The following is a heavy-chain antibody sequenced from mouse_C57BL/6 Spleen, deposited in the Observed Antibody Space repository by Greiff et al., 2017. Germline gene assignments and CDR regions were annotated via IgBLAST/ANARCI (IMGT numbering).Heavy chain of an antibody. Sequence: QVQLQQPGAELVKPGASVKLSCKASGYTFTSYWMQWVKQRPGQGLEGIGEIDPSDSYTNYNQKFKGKATLTVDTSSSTAYMQLSSLTSEDSAVYYCARRGLRRVWYFDVWGTGTTVTVSS. CDR3: ARRGLRRVWYFDV. J-gene: IGHJ1*03. D-gene: IGHD2-2*01. V-gene: IGHV1-50*01. CDR2: IDPSDSYT. CDR1: GYTFTSYW.